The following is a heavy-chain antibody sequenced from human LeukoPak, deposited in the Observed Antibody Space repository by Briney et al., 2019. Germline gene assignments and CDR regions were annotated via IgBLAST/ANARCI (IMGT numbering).Heavy chain of an antibody. Sequence: SVKVSCKASGGTCSSYAISWVRRAPGQGLGWGGGIIPIFGTANYAQKFQGRVTITADESTSTAYMELSSLRSEDTAVYYSASNIVVVPAAIRDYYYMDVWGKGTTVTVSS. CDR2: IIPIFGTA. CDR1: GGTCSSYA. V-gene: IGHV1-69*01. J-gene: IGHJ6*03. D-gene: IGHD2-2*01. CDR3: ASNIVVVPAAIRDYYYMDV.